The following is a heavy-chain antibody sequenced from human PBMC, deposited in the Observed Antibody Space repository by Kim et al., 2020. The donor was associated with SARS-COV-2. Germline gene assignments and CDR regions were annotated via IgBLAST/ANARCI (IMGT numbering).Heavy chain of an antibody. CDR2: IYYSGST. Sequence: SETLSLTCTVSGGFISSGGYYWSWIRQHPRKGLEWIGYIYYSGSTYYNPSFKSRVTITVDTSENQFSLKLSSVTAADTAVYYCARVGDGLSYFYGMDVWGHGTTVTVSS. J-gene: IGHJ6*02. CDR3: ARVGDGLSYFYGMDV. V-gene: IGHV4-31*03. CDR1: GGFISSGGYY. D-gene: IGHD2-21*01.